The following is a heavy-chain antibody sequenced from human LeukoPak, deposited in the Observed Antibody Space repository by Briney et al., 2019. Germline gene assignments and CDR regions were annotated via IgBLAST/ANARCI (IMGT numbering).Heavy chain of an antibody. CDR3: ARGGPHDSGVYFDY. Sequence: PSETLSLTCTVSGGSISSYYWSWIRQPPGKGLEWIGYIYYSGSTNYNPSLKSRVTISVDTSKNQFSLKLSSVTAADTAVYYCARGGPHDSGVYFDYWGQGTLVTVSS. V-gene: IGHV4-59*12. CDR1: GGSISSYY. D-gene: IGHD3-10*01. CDR2: IYYSGST. J-gene: IGHJ4*02.